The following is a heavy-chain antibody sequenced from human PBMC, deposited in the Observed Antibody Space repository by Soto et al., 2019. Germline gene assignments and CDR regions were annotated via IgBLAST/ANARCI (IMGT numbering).Heavy chain of an antibody. CDR3: AREVNSSPARGPNWFDP. CDR1: GDSVNNSHW. Sequence: SETMSLTCAVSGDSVNNSHWWSWVRQTPGKGLEWIGETYHSGTTNYNPSLKTRVTISIDKSKNQFSLKMNSVTAADTAVYYCAREVNSSPARGPNWFDPWGQGTLVTVSS. J-gene: IGHJ5*02. V-gene: IGHV4-4*02. D-gene: IGHD6-13*01. CDR2: TYHSGTT.